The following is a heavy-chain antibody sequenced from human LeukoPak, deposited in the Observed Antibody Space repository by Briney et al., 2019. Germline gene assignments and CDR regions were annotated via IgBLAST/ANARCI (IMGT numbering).Heavy chain of an antibody. D-gene: IGHD1-1*01. J-gene: IGHJ5*02. CDR2: IYNSGST. Sequence: SETLSLTCTVSGGSISSYYWSWIRQPAGKGLEWIGRIYNSGSTNYNPSLKSRVTMSVDTSKNQFSLKLSSVTAADTAVYYCARGNLKTGTTRFDPWGQGTLVTVSS. CDR1: GGSISSYY. V-gene: IGHV4-4*07. CDR3: ARGNLKTGTTRFDP.